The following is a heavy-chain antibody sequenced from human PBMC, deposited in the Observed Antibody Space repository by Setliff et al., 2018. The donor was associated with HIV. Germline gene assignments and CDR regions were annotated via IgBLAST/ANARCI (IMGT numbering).Heavy chain of an antibody. J-gene: IGHJ6*03. Sequence: SETMYLTCAVDGGSFSNYYWGWIRQPPGKGLGWIGEINSGRTIQSPSLGSRVTISIDTSKNQFPLNLRSVSAADTAVYYCARVSKTYWYSIPRDYYLHMDVWGKGPTFTVSS. CDR1: GGSFSNYY. CDR3: ARVSKTYWYSIPRDYYLHMDV. CDR2: INSGRT. V-gene: IGHV4-34*01. D-gene: IGHD2-8*02.